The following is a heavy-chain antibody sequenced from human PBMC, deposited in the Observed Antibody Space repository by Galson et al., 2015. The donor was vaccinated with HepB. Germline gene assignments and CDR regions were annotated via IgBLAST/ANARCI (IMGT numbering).Heavy chain of an antibody. J-gene: IGHJ4*02. D-gene: IGHD1-1*01. CDR3: EREVPQFSHFEY. Sequence: SVKVSCKASGYTFTGYCLHWVRQAPGQGLEWMGWINPDSGGTNYAQKFQGRFTMSRDTSISTAYMELSRLISDDTALYYCEREVPQFSHFEYWGRGALVTFAS. CDR1: GYTFTGYC. V-gene: IGHV1-2*02. CDR2: INPDSGGT.